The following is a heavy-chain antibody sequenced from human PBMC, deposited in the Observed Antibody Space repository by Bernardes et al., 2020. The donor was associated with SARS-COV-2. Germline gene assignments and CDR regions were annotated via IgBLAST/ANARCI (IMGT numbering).Heavy chain of an antibody. Sequence: GGSLRLSCAASGFTFSNYAMSWFRQTPGKGLEWISAVNSAGTTYYADSVRGRFTAARDNSKNTLYLQVSSLRSEDTAVYYCARVVSGPHVGADAFAVWGRGTTVTVSS. D-gene: IGHD6-19*01. CDR1: GFTFSNYA. V-gene: IGHV3-23*01. CDR3: ARVVSGPHVGADAFAV. CDR2: VNSAGTT. J-gene: IGHJ3*01.